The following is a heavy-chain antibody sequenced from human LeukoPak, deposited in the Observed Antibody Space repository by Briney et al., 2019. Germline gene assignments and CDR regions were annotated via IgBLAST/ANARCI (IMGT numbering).Heavy chain of an antibody. Sequence: SVKVSCKASGYTFTSYGISWVRQAPGQGLEWMGRIIPILGIANYAQKFQGRVTITADKSTSTAYMELSSLRSEDTAVYYCARGGEWELLQYYFDYWGQGTLVTVSS. J-gene: IGHJ4*02. CDR3: ARGGEWELLQYYFDY. CDR2: IIPILGIA. D-gene: IGHD1-26*01. CDR1: GYTFTSYG. V-gene: IGHV1-69*04.